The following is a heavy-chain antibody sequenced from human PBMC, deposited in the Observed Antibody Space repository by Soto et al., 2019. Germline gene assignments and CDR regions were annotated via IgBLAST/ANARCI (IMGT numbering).Heavy chain of an antibody. D-gene: IGHD3-16*01. CDR2: ISYDGSNK. J-gene: IGHJ4*02. CDR3: LGLRPGDIDY. CDR1: GFTFSSYA. V-gene: IGHV3-30-3*01. Sequence: QVQLVKSGGGVVQPGRSLRLSCAASGFTFSSYAMHWVRQAPGKGLEWVAVISYDGSNKYYADSVKGRFTISRDNSKNTLYLQMNSLRAEDTAVYYCLGLRPGDIDYWGQGTLVTVSS.